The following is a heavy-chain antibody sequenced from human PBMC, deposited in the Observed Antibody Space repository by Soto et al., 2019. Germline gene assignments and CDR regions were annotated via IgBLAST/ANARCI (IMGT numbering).Heavy chain of an antibody. V-gene: IGHV1-18*01. CDR3: ARVESRCPDN. D-gene: IGHD1-1*01. J-gene: IGHJ1*01. CDR2: ISGYNGIT. Sequence: GASVKVSFKASGYTFTSYAISWVRQAPGQGLEWMGWISGYNGITNYAQKFQGRVTMTTDTSTSTAYMELRTLRSDDTAVYYCARVESRCPDNWGQGTLVTVSS. CDR1: GYTFTSYA.